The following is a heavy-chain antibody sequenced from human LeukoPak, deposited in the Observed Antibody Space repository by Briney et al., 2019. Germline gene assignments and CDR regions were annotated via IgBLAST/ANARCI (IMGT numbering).Heavy chain of an antibody. D-gene: IGHD3-3*01. J-gene: IGHJ5*02. CDR3: ARDSSNEGMTFGVVHWFDP. Sequence: KPGGSLRLSCAASGFTFSSYSMNWVRQAPGKGLEWVSSISSSSSYIYYADSVKGRFTISRDNAKNSLYLQMNSLRAEDTAVYYCARDSSNEGMTFGVVHWFDPWGQGTLVTVSS. CDR2: ISSSSSYI. V-gene: IGHV3-21*01. CDR1: GFTFSSYS.